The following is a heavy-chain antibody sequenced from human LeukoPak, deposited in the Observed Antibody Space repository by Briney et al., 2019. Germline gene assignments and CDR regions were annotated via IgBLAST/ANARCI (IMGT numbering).Heavy chain of an antibody. Sequence: SETLSLTCTVSGGSISSYYWSWIRQPPGKGLEWIGYIYYSGSTNYNPSLKSRVTISVDTSKNQFSLKLSSVTAADTAVYYCARVSVAGTIAYWGQGTLVTVSS. J-gene: IGHJ4*02. D-gene: IGHD6-19*01. CDR2: IYYSGST. CDR1: GGSISSYY. V-gene: IGHV4-59*12. CDR3: ARVSVAGTIAY.